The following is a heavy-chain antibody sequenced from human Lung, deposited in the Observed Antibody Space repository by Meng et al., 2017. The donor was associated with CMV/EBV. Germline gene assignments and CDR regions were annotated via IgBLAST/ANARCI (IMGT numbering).Heavy chain of an antibody. V-gene: IGHV1-3*01. CDR3: ARDVVVPAALTVRIDY. J-gene: IGHJ4*02. CDR2: INGGNGKT. Sequence: QVQLVQSGAGVKKPGAAVKFSCKDSGYTFTSYAIHWVSQAPGQRLEWMGWINGGNGKTKYSQKFQGRVTITRDTSASTAYMELSSLRSEDTAVYYCARDVVVPAALTVRIDYWGQGTLVTVSS. CDR1: GYTFTSYA. D-gene: IGHD2-2*01.